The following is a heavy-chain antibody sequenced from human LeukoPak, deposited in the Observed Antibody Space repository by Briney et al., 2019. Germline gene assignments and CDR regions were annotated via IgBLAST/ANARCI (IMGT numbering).Heavy chain of an antibody. CDR1: GFTFSSYS. CDR2: ISSSSSTI. V-gene: IGHV3-48*01. J-gene: IGHJ3*02. D-gene: IGHD6-19*01. CDR3: ARDLGIAVRDAFDI. Sequence: GGSLRLSCAASGFTFSSYSMNWVRQAPGKGLEWVSYISSSSSTIYYADPVKGRFTISRDNAKNSLYLQMNSLRAEDTAVYYCARDLGIAVRDAFDIWGQGTMVTVSS.